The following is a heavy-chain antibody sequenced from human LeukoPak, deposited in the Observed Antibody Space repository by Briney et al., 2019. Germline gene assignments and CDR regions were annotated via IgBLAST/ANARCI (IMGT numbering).Heavy chain of an antibody. CDR3: ARAYRGGDCYREYYFDY. J-gene: IGHJ4*02. V-gene: IGHV4-4*02. CDR2: IYHSGST. D-gene: IGHD2-21*02. Sequence: SETLSLTCAVSGGSISSSNWWSWVRQPPGKGLEWIGEIYHSGSTNYNPSLKSRVTISVDKSKNQFSLKLSSVTAADTAVYYCARAYRGGDCYREYYFDYWGQGTLVTVSS. CDR1: GGSISSSNW.